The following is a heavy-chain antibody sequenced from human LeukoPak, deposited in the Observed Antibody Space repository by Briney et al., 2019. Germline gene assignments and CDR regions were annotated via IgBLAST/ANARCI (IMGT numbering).Heavy chain of an antibody. CDR1: GYSFTSYW. J-gene: IGHJ6*02. V-gene: IGHV5-10-1*01. D-gene: IGHD2-2*01. Sequence: GESLKISWKGSGYSFTSYWISWGRQMPGKGLGWMGGIDPSDSYSNYSPSFQGHVTISADKSISTAYLQWSSLKASDIAIYYCARVLVVPAAGYYHYAMDVWGQGTTVTVSS. CDR2: IDPSDSYS. CDR3: ARVLVVPAAGYYHYAMDV.